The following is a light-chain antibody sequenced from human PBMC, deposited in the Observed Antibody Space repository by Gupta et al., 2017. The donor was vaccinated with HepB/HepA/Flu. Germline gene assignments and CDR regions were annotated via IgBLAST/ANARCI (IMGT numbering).Light chain of an antibody. CDR1: QSLLHSNGYNY. CDR2: LGS. J-gene: IGKJ4*01. CDR3: MQALQTAIT. Sequence: DIVMTQSPLSLPVTPGEPASISCRSSQSLLHSNGYNYLDWYLQKPGQSPQLLIYLGSNRASGVPDRFSGSGSGTXFTLKIXRVEAEDVGVYYCMQALQTAITFGXGTKVEIK. V-gene: IGKV2-28*01.